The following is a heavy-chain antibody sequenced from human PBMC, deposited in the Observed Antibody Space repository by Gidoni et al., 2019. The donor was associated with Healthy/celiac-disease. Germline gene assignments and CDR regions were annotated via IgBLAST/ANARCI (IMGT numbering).Heavy chain of an antibody. J-gene: IGHJ4*02. D-gene: IGHD6-19*01. CDR2: ISGSGGST. CDR3: AKGREQWLVNYFDY. CDR1: GLPFSSYA. V-gene: IGHV3-23*01. Sequence: VQLLDSGGGLVQPGGFQRLSCAASGLPFSSYAMRWVRQAPGKGLEWVSAISGSGGSTYYADSVKGRFTISRDNAKNTLYLQMNSLRAEDTAVYYCAKGREQWLVNYFDYWGQGTLVTVSS.